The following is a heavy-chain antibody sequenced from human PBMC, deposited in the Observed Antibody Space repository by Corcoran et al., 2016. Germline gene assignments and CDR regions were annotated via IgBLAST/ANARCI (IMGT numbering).Heavy chain of an antibody. J-gene: IGHJ3*02. Sequence: QVQLVQSWAQVKKPAASVMFSCKASGYTFTGYYRHWVRQAPGQGLEWMGWIHPNSGGTNYAQTFPGWVTMTRDTSISTAYMELSRLRSDDTAVYYCARPTYYYDSSDPTGGAFDIWGQGTMVTVSS. CDR1: GYTFTGYY. D-gene: IGHD3-22*01. V-gene: IGHV1-2*04. CDR2: IHPNSGGT. CDR3: ARPTYYYDSSDPTGGAFDI.